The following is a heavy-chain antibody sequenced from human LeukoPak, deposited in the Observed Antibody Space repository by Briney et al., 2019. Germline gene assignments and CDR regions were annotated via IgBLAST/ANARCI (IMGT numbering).Heavy chain of an antibody. D-gene: IGHD4-11*01. CDR2: INPSGGSA. CDR3: ATDDTVTTRGHPFDY. V-gene: IGHV1-46*01. CDR1: GYTFSIYN. Sequence: ASVKVSCKASGYTFSIYNMHWVRQAPGQGLEWTGIINPSGGSASDAQKFQGRLTMTRDTSTSTLYMELSSLRSEDTAVYYCATDDTVTTRGHPFDYWGQGTLVTVSS. J-gene: IGHJ4*02.